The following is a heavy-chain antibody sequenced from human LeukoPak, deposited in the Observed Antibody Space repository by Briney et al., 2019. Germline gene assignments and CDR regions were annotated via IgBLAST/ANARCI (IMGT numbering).Heavy chain of an antibody. V-gene: IGHV4-30-2*01. CDR2: IYPRGST. J-gene: IGHJ3*02. CDR3: ARDIGDFWSGGHQI. CDR1: GGSISSGSYS. D-gene: IGHD3-3*01. Sequence: PSETLSLTCAVSGGSISSGSYSWSWIRQPPGKGLEWIGYIYPRGSTYYNPSLKSRVILSLDKSANQFSLNLSSVTAADTAVYHCARDIGDFWSGGHQIWGQGTMVTVSS.